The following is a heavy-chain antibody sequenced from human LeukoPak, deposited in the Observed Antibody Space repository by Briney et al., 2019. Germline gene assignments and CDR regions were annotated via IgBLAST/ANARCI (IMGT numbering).Heavy chain of an antibody. Sequence: PGGSLRLSCAASGFTFSRYWMHWVRQAPGKGLVWVSRINSDGSSTSYADSVKGRFTNTRDNAKNTLFLQMNSLRAEDTAVYFCASAVGGSPDYWGQGTLVTVSS. CDR2: INSDGSST. V-gene: IGHV3-74*01. CDR3: ASAVGGSPDY. CDR1: GFTFSRYW. J-gene: IGHJ4*02. D-gene: IGHD6-19*01.